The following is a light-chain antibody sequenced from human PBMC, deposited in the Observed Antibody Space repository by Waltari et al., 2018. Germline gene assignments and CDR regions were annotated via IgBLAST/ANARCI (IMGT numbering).Light chain of an antibody. Sequence: QSALTQSPSASGSPGQSVTISCTGPSSDVGAYNSVSWYRQHPGKAPKLMIYEVTKRPSGVPDRFSGSKSGNTASLTVSGLQTEDEADYYCTSDGGSSNFYVFGTGTKVTVL. CDR1: SSDVGAYNS. V-gene: IGLV2-8*01. CDR2: EVT. CDR3: TSDGGSSNFYV. J-gene: IGLJ1*01.